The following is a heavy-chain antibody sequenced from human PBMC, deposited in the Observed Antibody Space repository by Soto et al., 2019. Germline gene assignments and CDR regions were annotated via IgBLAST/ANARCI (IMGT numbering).Heavy chain of an antibody. V-gene: IGHV1-8*02. CDR1: GGTFSSYT. D-gene: IGHD2-15*01. CDR3: ARGIVVVVAATRQFRFDP. Sequence: ASVKVSCKASGGTFSSYTISWVRQAPGQGLEWMGRIIPNSGNTGYAQKFQGRVTMTRNTSISTAYMELSSLRSEDTAVYYCARGIVVVVAATRQFRFDPWGQGTLVTVSS. J-gene: IGHJ5*02. CDR2: IIPNSGNT.